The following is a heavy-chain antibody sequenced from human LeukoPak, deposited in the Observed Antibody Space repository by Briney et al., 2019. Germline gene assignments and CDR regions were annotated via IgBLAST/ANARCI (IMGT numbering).Heavy chain of an antibody. J-gene: IGHJ4*02. V-gene: IGHV4-39*01. CDR3: ASPLRSYCSGGSCYSEDY. CDR2: IYYSGST. CDR1: GGSISSSCYY. Sequence: ETLSLTCTVSGGSISSSCYYWGWIRQPPGKGLEWIGSIYYSGSTYYNPSLKSRVTISVDTSKNQFSVKLSSVTAADTAVYYCASPLRSYCSGGSCYSEDYWGQGTLVTVSS. D-gene: IGHD2-15*01.